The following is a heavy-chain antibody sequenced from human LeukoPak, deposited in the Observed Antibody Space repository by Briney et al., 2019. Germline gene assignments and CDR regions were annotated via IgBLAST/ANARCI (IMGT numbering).Heavy chain of an antibody. Sequence: SETLSLTCTVSGGSIRSSTYYWGWIRQPPGKGLEWIGIIYYSGSTYYNPSLKSRVTISVDTSKNQFSLKLSSVTAADTAVYYCASSIGGATYYYMDVWGKGTTVTVSS. D-gene: IGHD3-10*01. J-gene: IGHJ6*03. CDR3: ASSIGGATYYYMDV. V-gene: IGHV4-39*07. CDR2: IYYSGST. CDR1: GGSIRSSTYY.